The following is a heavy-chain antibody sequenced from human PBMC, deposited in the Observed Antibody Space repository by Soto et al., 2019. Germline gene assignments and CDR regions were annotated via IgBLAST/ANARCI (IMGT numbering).Heavy chain of an antibody. CDR2: IYYSGST. CDR1: GGSISSYY. Sequence: SETLSLTCTVSGGSISSYYWXWIRQPPGKGLEWIGYIYYSGSTNYNPSLKSRVTISVDTSKNQFSLKLSSVTAADTAVYYCATETKNFDYWGQGTLVTVSS. CDR3: ATETKNFDY. V-gene: IGHV4-59*01. D-gene: IGHD1-1*01. J-gene: IGHJ4*02.